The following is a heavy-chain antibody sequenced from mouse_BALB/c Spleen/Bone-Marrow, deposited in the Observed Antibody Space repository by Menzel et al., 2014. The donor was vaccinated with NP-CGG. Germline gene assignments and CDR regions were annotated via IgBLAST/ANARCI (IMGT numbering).Heavy chain of an antibody. CDR2: IWSDGST. V-gene: IGHV2-6-2*01. D-gene: IGHD4-1*01. CDR1: GFSLTSYG. CDR3: ARSGTDYAMDY. Sequence: VHLVESGPDLVAPSQSLSLTCTASGFSLTSYGLHWVRQPPGKGLEWLGVIWSDGSTTYNSALKSRLSISKDNSKRQVLLKMNSLQTDDTAMYYCARSGTDYAMDYWGQGASVTVSS. J-gene: IGHJ4*01.